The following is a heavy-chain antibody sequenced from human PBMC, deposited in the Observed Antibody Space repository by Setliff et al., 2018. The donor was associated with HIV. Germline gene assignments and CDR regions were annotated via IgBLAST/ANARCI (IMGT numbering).Heavy chain of an antibody. V-gene: IGHV1-8*02. J-gene: IGHJ6*03. CDR2: MNPNSGDT. Sequence: ASVKVSCKASGYTLTSYEINWVRQATGQGLEWMGWMNPNSGDTGYAQKFQGRVTMTRNTSICTAFMELSSLRSEDTAVYYCARGRSLVRGSGSPEYYYMDVWGKGTTVTVSS. CDR1: GYTLTSYE. CDR3: ARGRSLVRGSGSPEYYYMDV. D-gene: IGHD3-10*01.